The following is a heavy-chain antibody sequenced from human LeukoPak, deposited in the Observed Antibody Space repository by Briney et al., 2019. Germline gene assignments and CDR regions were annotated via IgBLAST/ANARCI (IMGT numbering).Heavy chain of an antibody. V-gene: IGHV3-49*04. D-gene: IGHD1-1*01. CDR3: ARGPIQLWIHNAMDV. CDR1: GFTFGDHA. J-gene: IGHJ6*02. Sequence: GGSLRLSCIGSGFTFGDHAMSWVRQAPGKGLEWVGFIRSKAYRGTIEYAAAVKGRFTISRDDSASIVYLQMNSLKIEDTAVYYCARGPIQLWIHNAMDVWGQGTTVTVSS. CDR2: IRSKAYRGTI.